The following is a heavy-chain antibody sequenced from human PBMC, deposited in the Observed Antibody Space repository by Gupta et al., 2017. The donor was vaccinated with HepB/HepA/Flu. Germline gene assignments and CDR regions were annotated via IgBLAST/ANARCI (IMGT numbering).Heavy chain of an antibody. Sequence: EVQLVESGGGLVQPGGSVGLSCAASAFMFSCYATSCVRRALGKGLEWVANLVRDGGEKYYVDSVKGRFTSSRDNAKNSLYLQMNSLRAEDTAVYYCARDVTHSSTLDYWGQGTLVTVSS. CDR1: AFMFSCYA. CDR2: LVRDGGEK. V-gene: IGHV3-7*01. D-gene: IGHD2-2*01. J-gene: IGHJ4*02. CDR3: ARDVTHSSTLDY.